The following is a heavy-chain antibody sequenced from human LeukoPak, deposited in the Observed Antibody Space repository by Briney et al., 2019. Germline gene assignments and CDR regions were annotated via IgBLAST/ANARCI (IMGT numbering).Heavy chain of an antibody. CDR3: ARDKQLDWAHYYYYYMDV. Sequence: ASVKVSCKASGYTFTGHYMHWVRQAPGQGLEWMGWINPDSGGTNYAQKFQGRVTMTRDTSISTAYMDLSRLRSDDMAVYYCARDKQLDWAHYYYYYMDVWGKGTTVTVSS. CDR2: INPDSGGT. J-gene: IGHJ6*03. V-gene: IGHV1-2*02. CDR1: GYTFTGHY. D-gene: IGHD1-1*01.